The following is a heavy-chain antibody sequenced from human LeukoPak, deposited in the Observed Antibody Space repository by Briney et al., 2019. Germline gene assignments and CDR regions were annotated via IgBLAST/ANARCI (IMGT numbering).Heavy chain of an antibody. CDR3: AKDRFAMVRGVPPAPFDY. J-gene: IGHJ4*02. V-gene: IGHV3-23*01. CDR2: ISGSGGST. CDR1: GFIFSSYG. D-gene: IGHD3-10*01. Sequence: GGSLRLSCAASGFIFSSYGMSWVRQAPGKGLECVSAISGSGGSTYYADSVKGRFTISRDNSKNTLYLQMNSLRAEDTAVYYCAKDRFAMVRGVPPAPFDYWGQGTLVTVSS.